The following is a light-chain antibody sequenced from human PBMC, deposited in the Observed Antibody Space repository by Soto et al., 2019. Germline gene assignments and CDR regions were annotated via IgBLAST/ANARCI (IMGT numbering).Light chain of an antibody. V-gene: IGKV3-15*01. CDR1: QSVSSN. CDR2: GTT. Sequence: EKVMTQSPATLSVSPGERATLSCRASQSVSSNLAWYQHKPGQAPRLLIYGTTTRATGIPARFSGSGSGTEFTLTISSLQSEDFAVYYCQQYNDWPRKFGQGTK. J-gene: IGKJ1*01. CDR3: QQYNDWPRK.